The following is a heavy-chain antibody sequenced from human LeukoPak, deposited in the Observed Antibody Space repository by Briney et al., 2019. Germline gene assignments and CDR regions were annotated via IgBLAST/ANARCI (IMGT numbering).Heavy chain of an antibody. CDR1: GGSISSGGYS. V-gene: IGHV4-30-2*01. J-gene: IGHJ4*02. Sequence: SETLSLTCAVSGGSISSGGYSWSWIRQPPGKGLEWIGYIYHSGSTYYNPSLKSRVTISVDRSKIQFSLKLNSVTAADTAVYYCARGGYSSGWYADHWGQGTLVTVSS. CDR2: IYHSGST. D-gene: IGHD6-19*01. CDR3: ARGGYSSGWYADH.